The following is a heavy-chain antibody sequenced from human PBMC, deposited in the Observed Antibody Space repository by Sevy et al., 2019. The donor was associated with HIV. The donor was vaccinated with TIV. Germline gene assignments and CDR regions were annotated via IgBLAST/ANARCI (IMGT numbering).Heavy chain of an antibody. D-gene: IGHD6-19*01. V-gene: IGHV3-30*18. CDR2: ISYDGSNK. Sequence: GGSLRLSCAASGFTFSSYGMHWVRQAPGKGLEWVAVISYDGSNKYYADSVKVRFTISRDNSKNTLYLQMNSLRAEDTAVYYCAKDGYYIAVLDIDYWGQGTLVTVSS. CDR1: GFTFSSYG. CDR3: AKDGYYIAVLDIDY. J-gene: IGHJ4*02.